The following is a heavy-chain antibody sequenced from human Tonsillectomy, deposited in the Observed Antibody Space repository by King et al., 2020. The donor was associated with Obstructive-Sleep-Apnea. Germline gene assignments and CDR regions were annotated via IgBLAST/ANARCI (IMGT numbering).Heavy chain of an antibody. CDR3: ARSPGETTVTPYY. V-gene: IGHV1-69*04. J-gene: IGHJ4*02. D-gene: IGHD4-17*01. CDR1: GGTFSSYD. Sequence: GQLVQSGAEVKKPGSSVKVSCKTSGGTFSSYDITWVRQAPGQGLEWMGRTIPILGITNYAQKFQGRVTITADKATSIAYMELSSLRSEDTAVYYCARSPGETTVTPYYWGQGTLVTVSS. CDR2: TIPILGIT.